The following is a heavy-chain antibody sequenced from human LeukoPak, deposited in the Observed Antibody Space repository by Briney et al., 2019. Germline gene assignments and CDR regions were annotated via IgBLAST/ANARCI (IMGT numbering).Heavy chain of an antibody. V-gene: IGHV3-23*01. CDR3: AKIGARGTLGATREFDY. CDR2: ISGSGGST. D-gene: IGHD1-26*01. J-gene: IGHJ4*02. Sequence: GGSLRLSCAASGFTVSSNYMSWVRQAPGKGLEWVSAISGSGGSTYYADSVKGRFTISRDNSKNTLYLQMNSLRAEDTAVYYCAKIGARGTLGATREFDYWGQGTLVTVSS. CDR1: GFTVSSNY.